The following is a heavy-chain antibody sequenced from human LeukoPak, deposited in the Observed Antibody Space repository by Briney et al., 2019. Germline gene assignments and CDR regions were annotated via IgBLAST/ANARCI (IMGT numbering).Heavy chain of an antibody. Sequence: GGSLRLSCAASRFTVSSNYMSWVRQAPGKGLEWVSVIYSGGSTYYADSVKGRFTISRDNSKNTLYLQMNSLRAEDTAVYYCARDPPVVGGDDHVDYWGQGTLVTVSS. CDR2: IYSGGST. CDR1: RFTVSSNY. CDR3: ARDPPVVGGDDHVDY. V-gene: IGHV3-66*01. D-gene: IGHD2-21*02. J-gene: IGHJ4*02.